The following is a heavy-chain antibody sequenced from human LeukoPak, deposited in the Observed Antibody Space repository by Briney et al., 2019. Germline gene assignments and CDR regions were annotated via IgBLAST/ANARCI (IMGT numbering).Heavy chain of an antibody. CDR2: ISSSSSYI. D-gene: IGHD4-17*01. CDR1: GFTFSSYG. V-gene: IGHV3-21*01. Sequence: PGGSLRLSCAASGFTFSSYGMSWVRQAPGKGLEWVSAISSSSSYIYYADSVKGRFTISRDNAKNSLYLQMNSLRAEDTAVYYCARALDYGDYPTFDYWGQGTLVTVSS. CDR3: ARALDYGDYPTFDY. J-gene: IGHJ4*02.